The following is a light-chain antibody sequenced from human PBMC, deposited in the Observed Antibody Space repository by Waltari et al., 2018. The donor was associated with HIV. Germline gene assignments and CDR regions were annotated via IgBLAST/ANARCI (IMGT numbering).Light chain of an antibody. CDR3: QSSDSSGVDFVV. CDR2: KDT. CDR1: ALTKRL. J-gene: IGLJ2*01. V-gene: IGLV3-25*03. Sequence: DLTHPPSVSVPPGPTATLPCTGAALTKRLGYWSQKKSCQAPALLINKDTERLSGTPERLSGSSSGTSLTLTINEVRAEDEAEYYCQSSDSSGVDFVVFGGGTKLTV.